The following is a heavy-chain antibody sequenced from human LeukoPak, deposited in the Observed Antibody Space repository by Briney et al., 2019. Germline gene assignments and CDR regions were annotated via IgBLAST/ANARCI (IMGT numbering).Heavy chain of an antibody. CDR1: GFSFSSYA. CDR2: INSGGGST. J-gene: IGHJ4*02. V-gene: IGHV3-23*01. Sequence: GGSLRLSCAASGFSFSSYAMSWVRQAPGKGLEWVSSINSGGGSTYYADSVKGRFTISRDNSKNTLYLQMNSLRAEDTAVYYCAKWYYFDYWGQGTLVTVSS. CDR3: AKWYYFDY.